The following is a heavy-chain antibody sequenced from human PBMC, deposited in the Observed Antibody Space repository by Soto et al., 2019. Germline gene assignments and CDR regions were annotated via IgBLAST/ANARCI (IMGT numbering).Heavy chain of an antibody. Sequence: QVQLVQSGAEVKKPGASVKVSCKASGYTFTSYGISWVRQAHGQGLEWMGWISAYNGNKNYAQKLQGRVTMTTDTSTSTAYMELRILRSDDTAVYYCARDSMKDDDCWRGYYVYYYYGMDVWGQGTTVTVSS. J-gene: IGHJ6*02. CDR1: GYTFTSYG. CDR2: ISAYNGNK. V-gene: IGHV1-18*01. D-gene: IGHD3-3*01. CDR3: ARDSMKDDDCWRGYYVYYYYGMDV.